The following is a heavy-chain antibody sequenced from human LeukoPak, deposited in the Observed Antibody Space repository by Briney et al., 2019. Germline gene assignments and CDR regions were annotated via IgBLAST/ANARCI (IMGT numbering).Heavy chain of an antibody. CDR3: ARGYDSSGQGFDY. V-gene: IGHV1-69*04. J-gene: IGHJ4*02. D-gene: IGHD3-22*01. Sequence: GASVKVSCKASGGTFSSYAISWVRQAPGQGLEWMGRIIPILGIANYAQKFQGRVTITADKSTSTAYMELSSLRSEDTAVYYCARGYDSSGQGFDYWGQGTLVTVSS. CDR2: IIPILGIA. CDR1: GGTFSSYA.